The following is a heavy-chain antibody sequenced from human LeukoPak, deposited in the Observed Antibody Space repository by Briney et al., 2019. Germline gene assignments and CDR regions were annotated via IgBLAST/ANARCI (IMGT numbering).Heavy chain of an antibody. CDR1: GYTFTSYY. D-gene: IGHD5-18*01. CDR3: AKESYTAMVEGRFDY. V-gene: IGHV1-46*01. CDR2: INPSGGST. Sequence: GASVKVSCKASGYTFTSYYMHWVRQAPGQGLEWMGIINPSGGSTSYAQKFQGRVTMTRDTSTSTVYMELSSLRSEDTAVYYCAKESYTAMVEGRFDYWGQGTLVTVSS. J-gene: IGHJ4*02.